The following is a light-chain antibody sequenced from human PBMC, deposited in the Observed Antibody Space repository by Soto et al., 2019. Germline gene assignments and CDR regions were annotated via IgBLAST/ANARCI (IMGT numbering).Light chain of an antibody. CDR3: SSYTTSSTRFDV. CDR1: DSDVGGYNT. Sequence: QSALTQPASVSGSPGQSITISCTGSDSDVGGYNTVSWFQQHPGEVPKLMIYDVNNRPSGVSHRFSGSKSANTASLTISGLQAEDEADYYCSSYTTSSTRFDVFGTGTKVTVL. CDR2: DVN. J-gene: IGLJ1*01. V-gene: IGLV2-14*03.